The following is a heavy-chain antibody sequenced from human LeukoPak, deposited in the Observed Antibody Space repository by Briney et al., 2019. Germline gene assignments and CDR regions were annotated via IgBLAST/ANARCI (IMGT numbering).Heavy chain of an antibody. V-gene: IGHV4-34*01. Sequence: SETLSLTCAVYGGSFSGYYWSWIRQPPGEGLEWIGEINHSGSTNYNPSLKSRVTISVDTSKNQFSLKLSSVTAADTAVYYCARGRDYYGSGSYWENRNRYYFDYWGQGTLVTVSS. CDR1: GGSFSGYY. D-gene: IGHD3-10*01. J-gene: IGHJ4*02. CDR2: INHSGST. CDR3: ARGRDYYGSGSYWENRNRYYFDY.